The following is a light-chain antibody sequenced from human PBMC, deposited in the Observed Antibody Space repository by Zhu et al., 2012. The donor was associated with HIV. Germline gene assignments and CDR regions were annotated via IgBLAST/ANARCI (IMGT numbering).Light chain of an antibody. CDR2: GAS. V-gene: IGKV1-9*01. Sequence: DIQLTQSPSFLSASVGDRVTITCRASQGISNHLAWYHQKPGKAPKLLIYGASVLQSGVPSRFSGSGSGTEFTLTISSLQPEDFATYFCQHLTLYPTFGGGFQGGDQT. J-gene: IGKJ4*01. CDR1: QGISNH. CDR3: QHLTLYPT.